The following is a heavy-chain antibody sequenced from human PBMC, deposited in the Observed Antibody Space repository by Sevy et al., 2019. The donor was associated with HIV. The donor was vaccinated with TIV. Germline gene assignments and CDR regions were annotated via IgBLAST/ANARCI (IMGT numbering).Heavy chain of an antibody. V-gene: IGHV4-4*02. CDR3: ARDQTIFGEVIGYYYYYGMDV. D-gene: IGHD3-3*01. J-gene: IGHJ6*02. CDR2: IYHSGST. Sequence: SETLSLTCAVSGGSISSSNWWSWVRQPPGKGLEWIGEIYHSGSTNYNPSLKSRVTISVDKSKNQFSLKLSSVTAADTAVYYCARDQTIFGEVIGYYYYYGMDVWGQGTTVTVSS. CDR1: GGSISSSNW.